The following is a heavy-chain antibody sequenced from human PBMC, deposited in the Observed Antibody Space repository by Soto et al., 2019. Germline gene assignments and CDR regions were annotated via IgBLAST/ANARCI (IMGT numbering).Heavy chain of an antibody. J-gene: IGHJ5*02. CDR2: IYYSGST. Sequence: QLQLQESGPGLVKPSETLSLTCTVSGGSISSSSYYWGWIRQPPGKGLEWIGSIYYSGSTYYNPSLKSRVTISVDTSKNQCSLKLSSVTAADTAVYYCARHESRDYIWGSYRPWGQGTLVTVSS. V-gene: IGHV4-39*01. D-gene: IGHD3-16*02. CDR3: ARHESRDYIWGSYRP. CDR1: GGSISSSSYY.